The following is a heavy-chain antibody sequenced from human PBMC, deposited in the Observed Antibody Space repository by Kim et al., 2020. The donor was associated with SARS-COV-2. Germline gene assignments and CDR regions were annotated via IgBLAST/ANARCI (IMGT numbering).Heavy chain of an antibody. CDR3: ARDLPPEDDFWSGYYADPYGV. D-gene: IGHD3-3*01. CDR1: GFTVSSNY. J-gene: IGHJ4*02. V-gene: IGHV3-53*04. CDR2: IYSGGST. Sequence: GGSLRLSCAASGFTVSSNYMSWVRQAPGKGLEWVSVIYSGGSTYYADSVKGRFTISRHNSKNTLYLQMNSLRAEDTAVYYCARDLPPEDDFWSGYYADPYGVWGQGTLVTVSS.